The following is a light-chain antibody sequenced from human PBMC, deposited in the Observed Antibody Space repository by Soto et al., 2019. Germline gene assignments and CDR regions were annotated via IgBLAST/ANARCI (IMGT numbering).Light chain of an antibody. CDR2: GAS. CDR3: QQYNNWPPVT. V-gene: IGKV3-15*01. CDR1: QSVGNN. J-gene: IGKJ5*01. Sequence: EIVMTQSPATLSVSPGERATLSCRASQSVGNNLASYQQKPGHAPRLLIYGASSRATTIPARFSGRRSGTEFTLTISSLQSEDFAVYYCQQYNNWPPVTFGQGTRLEIK.